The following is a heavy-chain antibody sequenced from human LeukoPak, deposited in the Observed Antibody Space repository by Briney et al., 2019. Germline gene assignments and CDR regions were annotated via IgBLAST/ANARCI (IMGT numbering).Heavy chain of an antibody. CDR3: ARGRGHCSDGRCYDFDY. CDR2: IYPGDSDT. CDR1: GYSFTTYW. J-gene: IGHJ4*02. V-gene: IGHV5-51*01. D-gene: IGHD2-15*01. Sequence: GESLKISCKASGYSFTTYWIGWVRQMPGKGLAWMGIIYPGDSDTRYSPSFQGQVAISADKSITTAYLQWSSLKASDTAMYYCARGRGHCSDGRCYDFDYWGQGTLVTVSS.